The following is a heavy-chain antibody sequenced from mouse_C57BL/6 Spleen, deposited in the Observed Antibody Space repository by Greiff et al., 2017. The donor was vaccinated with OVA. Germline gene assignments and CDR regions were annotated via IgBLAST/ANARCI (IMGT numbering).Heavy chain of an antibody. D-gene: IGHD4-1*01. CDR2: IYPGDGDT. CDR1: GYAFSSYW. V-gene: IGHV1-80*01. J-gene: IGHJ2*01. CDR3: ARLPTGTYFDY. Sequence: QVQLKQSGAELVKPGASVKISCKASGYAFSSYWMNWVKQRPGKGLEWIGQIYPGDGDTNYNGKFKGKATLTADKSSSTAYMQLSSLTSEDSAVYFCARLPTGTYFDYWGQGTTLTVSS.